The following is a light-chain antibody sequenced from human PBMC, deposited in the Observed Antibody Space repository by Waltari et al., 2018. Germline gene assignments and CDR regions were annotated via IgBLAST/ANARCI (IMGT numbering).Light chain of an antibody. CDR3: LQYFDASRT. J-gene: IGKJ2*01. Sequence: IVMTQFPDSLAVSLGETATINCRSSQSLFYTSNNKDYLGWYQQKPGLPPKLLIYWASTRESGVPDRLRGSGSVTDFTLTISSLQAEDVAVYYCLQYFDASRTFGQGTKLEIK. CDR1: QSLFYTSNNKDY. CDR2: WAS. V-gene: IGKV4-1*01.